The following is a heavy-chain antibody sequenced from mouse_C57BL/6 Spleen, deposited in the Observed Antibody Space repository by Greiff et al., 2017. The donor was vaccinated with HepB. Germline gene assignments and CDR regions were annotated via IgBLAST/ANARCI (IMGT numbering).Heavy chain of an antibody. Sequence: DVMLVESGGGLVKPGGSLKLSCAASGFTFSDYGMHWVRQAPEKGLEWVAYISSGSSTIYYADTVKGRFTISRDNAKNTLFLQMTSLRSKDTAMYYCARDGSSSWYFDVWGTGTTVTVSS. CDR3: ARDGSSSWYFDV. D-gene: IGHD1-1*01. CDR2: ISSGSSTI. V-gene: IGHV5-17*01. CDR1: GFTFSDYG. J-gene: IGHJ1*03.